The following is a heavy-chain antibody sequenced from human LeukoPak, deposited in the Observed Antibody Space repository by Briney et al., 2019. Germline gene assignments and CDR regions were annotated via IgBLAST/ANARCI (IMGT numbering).Heavy chain of an antibody. CDR1: GGSFNTNPYY. Sequence: PSETLSLTCTVFGGSFNTNPYYWSWIRQPPGKGLEWIGEINHSGSTNYNPSLKSRVTIPVDTSKNQFSLKLSSVTAADTAVYYCASLPTGSGDQVDYWGQGTLVTVSS. J-gene: IGHJ4*02. CDR2: INHSGST. CDR3: ASLPTGSGDQVDY. D-gene: IGHD3-10*01. V-gene: IGHV4-34*01.